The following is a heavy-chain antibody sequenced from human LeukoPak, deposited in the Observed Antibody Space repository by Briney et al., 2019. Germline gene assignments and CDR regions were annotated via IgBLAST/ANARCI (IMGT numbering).Heavy chain of an antibody. V-gene: IGHV4-39*01. CDR1: GGSISSSSYY. CDR2: IYYSGST. J-gene: IGHJ5*02. D-gene: IGHD2-2*01. Sequence: PSETLSLTYTVSGGSISSSSYYWGWIRQPPGKGLEWIGSIYYSGSTYYNPSLKSRVTISVDTSKNQFSLKLSSVTAADTAVYYCARIHIVVVPAASYAFDPWGQGTLVTVSS. CDR3: ARIHIVVVPAASYAFDP.